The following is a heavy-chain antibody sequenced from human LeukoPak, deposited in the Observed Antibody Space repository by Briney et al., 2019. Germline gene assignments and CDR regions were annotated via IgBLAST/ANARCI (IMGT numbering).Heavy chain of an antibody. D-gene: IGHD3-10*01. CDR1: GFTFEDYG. V-gene: IGHV3-20*04. CDR2: IDYNGGNT. CDR3: ARSSYYDTTDYFDY. J-gene: IGHJ4*02. Sequence: GGSLRLSCAASGFTFEDYGMTWVRQVPGKGLEWLSDIDYNGGNTGYADSVKGRFTISRDNAKNSLFLQMDSLRAEDTALYYCARSSYYDTTDYFDYWGQGTLVTVSS.